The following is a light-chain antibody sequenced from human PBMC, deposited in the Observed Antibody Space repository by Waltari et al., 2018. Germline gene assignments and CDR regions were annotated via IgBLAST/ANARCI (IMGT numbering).Light chain of an antibody. CDR1: NRDVDAYNY. Sequence: QSALTQPASVSGSPGQSITISCTGTNRDVDAYNYFPWYQQHPGQAPKLMIYDVTSRPSGVSNRFSGSKSGNTASLTISGLQAEDEADYYCSSYTSSSTPLVFGGGTKLTVL. V-gene: IGLV2-14*03. J-gene: IGLJ2*01. CDR3: SSYTSSSTPLV. CDR2: DVT.